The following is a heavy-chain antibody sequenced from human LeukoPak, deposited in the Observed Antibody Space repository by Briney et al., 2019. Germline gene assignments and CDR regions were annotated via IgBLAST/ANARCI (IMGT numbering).Heavy chain of an antibody. J-gene: IGHJ6*02. V-gene: IGHV3-23*01. Sequence: PGGSLRLSCAASGFTFSDYYMSWIRQAPGKGLEWVSAISGSGGSTYYADSVKGRFTISRDNSKNTLYLQMNSLRAEDTAVYYCASYYGRNYYYYYGMDVWGQGTTVTVSS. CDR2: ISGSGGST. CDR1: GFTFSDYY. CDR3: ASYYGRNYYYYYGMDV. D-gene: IGHD3-10*01.